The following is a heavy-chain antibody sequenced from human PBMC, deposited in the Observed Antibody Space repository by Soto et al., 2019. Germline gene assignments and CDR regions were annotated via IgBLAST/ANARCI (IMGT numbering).Heavy chain of an antibody. CDR2: IYGSGST. Sequence: QVQLQESGPGLVKPWETLSLTCTVSDNSISDYYWSWFRQSPGKGLEWIGYIYGSGSTNYNPSLKSRVTISADTSKNQFSLKLTSVTAADTAVYYCARRRIGDYWGQGTPITVSS. CDR3: ARRRIGDY. D-gene: IGHD3-3*01. V-gene: IGHV4-59*08. CDR1: DNSISDYY. J-gene: IGHJ4*02.